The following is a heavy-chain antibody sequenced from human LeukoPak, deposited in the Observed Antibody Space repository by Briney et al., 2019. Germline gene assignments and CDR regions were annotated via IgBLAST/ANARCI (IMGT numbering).Heavy chain of an antibody. CDR1: GGSITNYY. V-gene: IGHV4-59*08. Sequence: SEPLSLTCSVSGGSITNYYWSWIRQSPGKGLEWIGFICNTGRTNYNPSLQSRVTMSIDTSKNQFSLKLSSVTAADTAVYYCARQGELAIDYWGQGTLVTVSS. CDR2: ICNTGRT. CDR3: ARQGELAIDY. D-gene: IGHD1-26*01. J-gene: IGHJ4*02.